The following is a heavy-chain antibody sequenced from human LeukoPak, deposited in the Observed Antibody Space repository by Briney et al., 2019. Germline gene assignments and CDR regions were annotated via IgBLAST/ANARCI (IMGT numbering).Heavy chain of an antibody. CDR3: ARSSIGGYSARFDP. Sequence: SETLSLTCTVSGGSISSYYWSWIRQPPGKGLEWIGYIYYGGSTNYNPSLKSRVTISVDTSKNQFSLKLSSVTAADTAVYYCARSSIGGYSARFDPWCQGTLVTVSS. V-gene: IGHV4-59*01. J-gene: IGHJ5*02. D-gene: IGHD3-10*01. CDR2: IYYGGST. CDR1: GGSISSYY.